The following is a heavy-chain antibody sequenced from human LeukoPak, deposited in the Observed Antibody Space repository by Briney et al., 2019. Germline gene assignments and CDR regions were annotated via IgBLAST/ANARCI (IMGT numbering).Heavy chain of an antibody. CDR3: VKATIWGSQWLHPPHF. J-gene: IGHJ4*02. CDR2: ISWEGGRT. V-gene: IGHV3-43*01. CDR1: GFTFDDYT. D-gene: IGHD6-19*01. Sequence: TGGSLRLSCAASGFTFDDYTMHWVRQTPGGGLEWVSLISWEGGRTYYADSVKGRFTISRDNRKKTLYLQMNSLRTEDTGLYYCVKATIWGSQWLHPPHFWGRGTLVTVSS.